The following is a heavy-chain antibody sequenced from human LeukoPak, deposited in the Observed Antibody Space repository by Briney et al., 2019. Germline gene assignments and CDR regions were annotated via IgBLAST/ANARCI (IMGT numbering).Heavy chain of an antibody. CDR3: ARGPDATEGAPFFYHYMDV. Sequence: PGGSLTLSCVTSGFTFDNYAMTWVRQAPGKGLEWDSSIYGNGYSIYYADSVRGRFTLSRDNSRNTLYLEMKNLRAEDTAVYYCARGPDATEGAPFFYHYMDVWGKGTTVPVS. J-gene: IGHJ6*03. CDR1: GFTFDNYA. V-gene: IGHV3-23*05. CDR2: IYGNGYSI. D-gene: IGHD2/OR15-2a*01.